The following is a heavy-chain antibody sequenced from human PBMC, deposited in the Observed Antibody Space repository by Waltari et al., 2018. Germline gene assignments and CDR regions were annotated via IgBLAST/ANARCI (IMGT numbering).Heavy chain of an antibody. D-gene: IGHD2-2*02. Sequence: QVQLVQSGAEVKKPGASVKVSCKASGYTFTGYYMHWVRQAPGQGLEWMGRINPNSGGTNYAQKCQGRVTMTRDTSISTAYMELSRLRSDDTAVYYCARDRAISPGGMDVWGQGTTVTVSS. V-gene: IGHV1-2*06. CDR1: GYTFTGYY. CDR3: ARDRAISPGGMDV. CDR2: INPNSGGT. J-gene: IGHJ6*02.